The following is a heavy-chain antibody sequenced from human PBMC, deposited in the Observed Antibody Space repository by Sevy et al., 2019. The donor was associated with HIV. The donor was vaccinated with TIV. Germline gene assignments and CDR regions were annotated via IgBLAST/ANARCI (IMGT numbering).Heavy chain of an antibody. J-gene: IGHJ6*02. Sequence: ASVKVSCKVSGSTLTELSVHWVRQAPGKGLEWMGAFDPKQGETLYAHNFQGRVTMTEDTSTDTAYMGLSSLGSVDTAVYYCATCGSQPLLPRGVYNYYAMDVWGQGTTVTVSS. V-gene: IGHV1-24*01. CDR3: ATCGSQPLLPRGVYNYYAMDV. CDR2: FDPKQGET. CDR1: GSTLTELS. D-gene: IGHD1-20*01.